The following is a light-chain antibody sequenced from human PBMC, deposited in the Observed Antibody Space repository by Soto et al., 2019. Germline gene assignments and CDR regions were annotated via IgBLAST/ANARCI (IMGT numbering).Light chain of an antibody. CDR1: QSIRYW. CDR2: DAS. CDR3: QKHNNAPLT. J-gene: IGKJ4*01. V-gene: IGKV1-5*01. Sequence: DIQMTQSPSTLSASVGDRVTITCRANQSIRYWVAWYQHKPGKAPKLLIYDASTLESGVPTRFSGSGSGTEFTLTISSLHPDDFATYYCQKHNNAPLTFGGGTKVDIK.